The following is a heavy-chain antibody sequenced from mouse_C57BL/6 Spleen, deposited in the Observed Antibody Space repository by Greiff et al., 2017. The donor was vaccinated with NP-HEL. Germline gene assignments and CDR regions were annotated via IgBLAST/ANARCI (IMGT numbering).Heavy chain of an antibody. V-gene: IGHV1-81*01. D-gene: IGHD1-1*01. CDR2: IYPRSGNT. J-gene: IGHJ1*03. CDR1: GYTFTSYG. CDR3: ARGGVVAHWYFDV. Sequence: QVQLQQSGAELARPGASVKLSCKASGYTFTSYGTSWVKQRTGQGLEWIGEIYPRSGNTYYNEKFKGKATLTADKSSSTAYMELRSLTSEDSAVYFCARGGVVAHWYFDVWGTGTTVTVSS.